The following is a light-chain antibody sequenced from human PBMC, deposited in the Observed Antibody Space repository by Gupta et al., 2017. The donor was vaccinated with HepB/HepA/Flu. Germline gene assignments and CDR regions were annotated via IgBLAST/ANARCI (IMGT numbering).Light chain of an antibody. CDR1: QSLKNNNGNTH. Sequence: VVMSQSPLSLPVTLGQSASISCRSSQSLKNNNGNTHLNWFHQRPGQSPRRLIYQVSNRDSGVPDRFTGSGSGTDFTLNISRVEADDVGVFYGMQVTKWPPVTFGQGTRLEIK. CDR2: QVS. CDR3: MQVTKWPPVT. J-gene: IGKJ5*01. V-gene: IGKV2-30*01.